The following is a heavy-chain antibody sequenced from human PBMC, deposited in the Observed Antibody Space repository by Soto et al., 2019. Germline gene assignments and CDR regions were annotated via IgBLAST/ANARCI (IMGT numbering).Heavy chain of an antibody. CDR2: IYPGDSDT. J-gene: IGHJ4*02. D-gene: IGHD3-10*01. V-gene: IGHV5-51*01. Sequence: PGESLKISCKGSGYSFTSYWIGWVRQMPGKGLEWMGIIYPGDSDTRYSPSFQGQVTISADKSISTAYLQWSSLKASDTAMYYCARRVGYYGAAGPFDYWGQGTLVTVSS. CDR3: ARRVGYYGAAGPFDY. CDR1: GYSFTSYW.